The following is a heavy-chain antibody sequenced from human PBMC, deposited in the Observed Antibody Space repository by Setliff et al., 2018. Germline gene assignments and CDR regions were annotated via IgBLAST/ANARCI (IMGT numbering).Heavy chain of an antibody. Sequence: SETLSLTCSVSGGSISSNYWSWMRQPPGKGLEWIGYIHYSGSTSYNPSLKSRATILVDTSKNQLSLRVNSMTAADTAVYYCARVAEASMRHIGIFGVVPHGFDIWGQGTMVTVS. D-gene: IGHD3-3*01. CDR1: GGSISSNY. CDR2: IHYSGST. J-gene: IGHJ3*02. CDR3: ARVAEASMRHIGIFGVVPHGFDI. V-gene: IGHV4-59*01.